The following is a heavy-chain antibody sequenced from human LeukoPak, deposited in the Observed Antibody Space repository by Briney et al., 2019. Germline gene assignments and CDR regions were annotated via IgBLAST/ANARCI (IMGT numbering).Heavy chain of an antibody. CDR3: ARSGYDYVWGSYRPDYYFDY. D-gene: IGHD3-16*02. Sequence: PGGSLRLSCAASGFTFSSHAMSWVRQAPGKGLEWVSAISGSGGNTYCADSVKGRFTISRDNSKNTLYLQMNSLRAEDTAVYYCARSGYDYVWGSYRPDYYFDYWGQGTLVTVSS. V-gene: IGHV3-23*01. CDR1: GFTFSSHA. J-gene: IGHJ4*02. CDR2: ISGSGGNT.